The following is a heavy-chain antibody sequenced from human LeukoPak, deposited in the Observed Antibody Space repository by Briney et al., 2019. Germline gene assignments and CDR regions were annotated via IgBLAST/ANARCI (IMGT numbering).Heavy chain of an antibody. J-gene: IGHJ5*02. CDR1: GGSFSGYY. Sequence: SETLSLTCAVYGGSFSGYYWSWIRQPPGKGLEWIGEINHSGSTNYNPSLKSRVTISVDTSKNQFSLKLSSVTAADTAVYYCARGTLTGTSQPSNWFDPWGQGTLVTVSS. V-gene: IGHV4-34*01. CDR2: INHSGST. CDR3: ARGTLTGTSQPSNWFDP. D-gene: IGHD1-7*01.